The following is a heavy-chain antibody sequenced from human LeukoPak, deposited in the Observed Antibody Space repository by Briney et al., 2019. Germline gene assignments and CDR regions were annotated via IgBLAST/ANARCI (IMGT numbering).Heavy chain of an antibody. CDR1: GFTFSSYW. CDR3: ARDVGSYYYDSSGYQLLFDY. D-gene: IGHD3-22*01. Sequence: GGSLRLSCAASGFTFSSYWMSWVSQAAGKGLEWVANIKQDGSEKYYVDSVKGRFTISRDNAKNSLYLQMNSLRAEDTAVYYCARDVGSYYYDSSGYQLLFDYWGQGTLVTVSS. CDR2: IKQDGSEK. J-gene: IGHJ4*02. V-gene: IGHV3-7*01.